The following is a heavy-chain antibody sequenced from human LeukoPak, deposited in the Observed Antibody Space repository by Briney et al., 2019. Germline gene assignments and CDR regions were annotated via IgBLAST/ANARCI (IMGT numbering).Heavy chain of an antibody. CDR3: ARKLRNFDWLSEYRYYIDY. D-gene: IGHD3-9*01. CDR2: ISSSSSYI. V-gene: IGHV3-21*01. CDR1: GFTFSSYS. J-gene: IGHJ4*02. Sequence: GGSLRLSCALSGFTFSSYSMIWVRQAPGKGLEWVSSISSSSSYIYYADSAKGRFTISRDNAKNSLYLQMNSLRAEDTAVYYCARKLRNFDWLSEYRYYIDYWGQGTLVTVSS.